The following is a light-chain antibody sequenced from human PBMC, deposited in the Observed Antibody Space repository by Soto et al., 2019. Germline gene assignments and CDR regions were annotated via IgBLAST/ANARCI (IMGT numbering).Light chain of an antibody. CDR2: EVS. CDR3: SSYTSINTYLV. J-gene: IGLJ2*01. Sequence: QSVLTQPASVSGSPGQSITISCTGTSSDIGNYNSVSWYQQHPGKAPKLMIYEVSNRPSGVSNRFSGSKSGNAASLTISGLQAEDEADYYCSSYTSINTYLVFGGGTKLTVL. CDR1: SSDIGNYNS. V-gene: IGLV2-14*01.